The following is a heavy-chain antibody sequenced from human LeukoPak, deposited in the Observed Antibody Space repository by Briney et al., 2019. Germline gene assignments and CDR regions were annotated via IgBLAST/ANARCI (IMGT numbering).Heavy chain of an antibody. J-gene: IGHJ4*02. Sequence: GESLKISCKGSGYSFTSYWIGWARQMPGKGLECMGIIYPGDSDTRYSPSFQGQVTISADKSISTAYLQWSGLKASDTAMYYCARHLGPGRIAAAPTEIDYWGQGTLVTVSS. D-gene: IGHD6-13*01. CDR1: GYSFTSYW. V-gene: IGHV5-51*01. CDR2: IYPGDSDT. CDR3: ARHLGPGRIAAAPTEIDY.